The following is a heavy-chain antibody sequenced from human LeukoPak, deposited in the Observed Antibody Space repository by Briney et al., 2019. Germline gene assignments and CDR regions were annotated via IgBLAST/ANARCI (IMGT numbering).Heavy chain of an antibody. CDR1: GFTFSSYN. Sequence: PGGSLRLSCAASGFTFSSYNMNWVRQAPGKGLEWVSSISSSSSYKNYADPVKGRFTISRDNAKNSLYLQMNSLRAEDTAVYYCAREAGYPGSTSQGFDPWGQGTLVTVSS. CDR3: AREAGYPGSTSQGFDP. V-gene: IGHV3-21*01. D-gene: IGHD2-2*01. CDR2: ISSSSSYK. J-gene: IGHJ5*02.